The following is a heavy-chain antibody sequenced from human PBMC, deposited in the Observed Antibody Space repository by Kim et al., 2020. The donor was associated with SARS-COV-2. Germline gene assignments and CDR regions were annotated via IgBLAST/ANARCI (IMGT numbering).Heavy chain of an antibody. V-gene: IGHV3-9*01. J-gene: IGHJ4*02. CDR3: AKDYYDSSGYLDY. Sequence: YADAVEGRFTISRANAQNSLYLQMNSLRAEDTALYYCAKDYYDSSGYLDYWGQGTLVTVSS. D-gene: IGHD3-22*01.